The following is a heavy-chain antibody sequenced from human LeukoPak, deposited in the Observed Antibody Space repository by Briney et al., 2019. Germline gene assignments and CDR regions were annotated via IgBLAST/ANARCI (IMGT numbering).Heavy chain of an antibody. CDR3: ASSPGSYYDEAGFDY. CDR2: TYYRSKWYN. D-gene: IGHD1-26*01. Sequence: SQTLSLTCAISGDSVSSNSAAWNWIRQSPSRGLEWLGRTYYRSKWYNDYAVSVKSRITINPDTSKNQFSLQLNSVTPEDTAVYYCASSPGSYYDEAGFDYWGQGTLVTVSS. CDR1: GDSVSSNSAA. V-gene: IGHV6-1*01. J-gene: IGHJ4*02.